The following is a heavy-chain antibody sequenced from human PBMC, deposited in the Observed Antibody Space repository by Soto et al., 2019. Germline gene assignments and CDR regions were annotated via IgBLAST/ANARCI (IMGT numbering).Heavy chain of an antibody. CDR3: ARDGLGYCSGGSCYPMYYFDY. V-gene: IGHV1-3*01. J-gene: IGHJ4*02. Sequence: ASVKVSCKASGYTFTSYAMHWVRQAPGQRLEWMGWINAGNGNTKYSQKFRGRVTITRDTSASTAYMELSSLRSEDTAVYYCARDGLGYCSGGSCYPMYYFDYWGQGTLVTVSS. CDR2: INAGNGNT. D-gene: IGHD2-15*01. CDR1: GYTFTSYA.